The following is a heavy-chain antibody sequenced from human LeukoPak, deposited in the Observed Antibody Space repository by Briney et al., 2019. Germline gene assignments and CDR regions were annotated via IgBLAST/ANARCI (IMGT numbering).Heavy chain of an antibody. CDR3: ARDYGDFGGNWFDP. V-gene: IGHV4-61*02. Sequence: SETLSLTCTVSGGSISSGSYYWSWIRQPAGKGLEWIGRIYTSGSTNYNPSLKSRVTISVDTSKNQFSLKLSSVTAADTAVYYCARDYGDFGGNWFDPWGQGTLVTVSS. J-gene: IGHJ5*02. CDR1: GGSISSGSYY. CDR2: IYTSGST. D-gene: IGHD4-17*01.